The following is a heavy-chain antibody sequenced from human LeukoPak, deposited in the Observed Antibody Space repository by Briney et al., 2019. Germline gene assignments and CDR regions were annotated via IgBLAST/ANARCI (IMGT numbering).Heavy chain of an antibody. Sequence: ASVKVSCKASGGTFSSYAISWVRQAPGQGLEWMGRIIPILGIANYAQKFQGRVTITADKSTSTAYMELSSLRSEDTAVYYCARGYSSGWYLEYFQHWGQGTLVTVSS. V-gene: IGHV1-69*04. CDR3: ARGYSSGWYLEYFQH. D-gene: IGHD6-19*01. J-gene: IGHJ1*01. CDR1: GGTFSSYA. CDR2: IIPILGIA.